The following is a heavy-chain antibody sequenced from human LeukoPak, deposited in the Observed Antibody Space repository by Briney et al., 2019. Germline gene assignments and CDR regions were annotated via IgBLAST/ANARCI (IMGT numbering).Heavy chain of an antibody. D-gene: IGHD7-27*01. CDR1: GYTFTSYG. Sequence: ASVKVSCKASGYTFTSYGISWVRQAPGQRLEWMGWINAGNGNTKYSQKFQGRVTITRDTSASTAYMELSSLRSEDTAVYYCARVGIRGDYFDYWGQGTLVTVSS. V-gene: IGHV1-3*01. J-gene: IGHJ4*02. CDR3: ARVGIRGDYFDY. CDR2: INAGNGNT.